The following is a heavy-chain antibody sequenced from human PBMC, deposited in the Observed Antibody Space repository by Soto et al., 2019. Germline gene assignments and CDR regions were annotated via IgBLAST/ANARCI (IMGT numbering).Heavy chain of an antibody. J-gene: IGHJ6*02. D-gene: IGHD4-4*01. CDR3: ARSRDGYSFYFYYGMDG. CDR1: GFIFTSYG. CDR2: ILHDGSAE. Sequence: GGSLRLSCAASGFIFTSYGMHWVRQAPGRGLEWMALILHDGSAEYYADSVKGRFTISRDNSKNTLYLQMNSLTAEDTAVYYCARSRDGYSFYFYYGMDGWGQGTTVTVSS. V-gene: IGHV3-30*03.